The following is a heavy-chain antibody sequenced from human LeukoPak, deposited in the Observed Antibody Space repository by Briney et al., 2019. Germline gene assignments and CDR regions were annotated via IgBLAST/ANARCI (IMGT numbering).Heavy chain of an antibody. D-gene: IGHD3-10*01. CDR1: GGSISSYC. CDR3: ARGDGSGSSYYMDV. Sequence: SETLSLTCTVSGGSISSYCWSWIRQPAGKGLEWIGRIYTSGSTNYNPSLKSRVTMSVDTSKNQFSLKLGSVTAADTAVYYCARGDGSGSSYYMDVWGKGTTVTVSS. V-gene: IGHV4-4*07. J-gene: IGHJ6*03. CDR2: IYTSGST.